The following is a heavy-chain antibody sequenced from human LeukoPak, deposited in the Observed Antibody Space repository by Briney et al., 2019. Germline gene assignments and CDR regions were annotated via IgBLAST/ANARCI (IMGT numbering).Heavy chain of an antibody. J-gene: IGHJ4*02. V-gene: IGHV1-2*02. Sequence: ASVKVSCKASGYTFTGYYVHWVRQAPGRGLEWMGWMNPNSGGTNYAQKFQGRVTMTRDTSISTAYMELNRLRSDDTAVYYCARGGRNYYDSTGYPYYFDYWGQGTLVTVSS. CDR1: GYTFTGYY. CDR3: ARGGRNYYDSTGYPYYFDY. D-gene: IGHD3-22*01. CDR2: MNPNSGGT.